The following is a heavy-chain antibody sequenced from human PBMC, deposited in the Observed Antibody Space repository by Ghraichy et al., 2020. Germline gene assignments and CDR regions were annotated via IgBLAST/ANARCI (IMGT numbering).Heavy chain of an antibody. Sequence: GESLNISCAASGFTFSSYAMSWVRQAPGKGLEWVSAISGSGGSTYYADSVKGRFTISRDNSKNTLYLQMNSLRAEDTAVYYCAKAYHSTGGMDVWGQGTTVTVSS. CDR2: ISGSGGST. V-gene: IGHV3-23*01. CDR3: AKAYHSTGGMDV. D-gene: IGHD2-8*02. CDR1: GFTFSSYA. J-gene: IGHJ6*02.